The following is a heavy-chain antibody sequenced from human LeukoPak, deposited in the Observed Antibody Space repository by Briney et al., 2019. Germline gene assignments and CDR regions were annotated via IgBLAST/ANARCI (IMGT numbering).Heavy chain of an antibody. D-gene: IGHD1-26*01. V-gene: IGHV4-34*01. Sequence: SETLSLTCAVYGGSFSTYYWSWIRQPPGKGLEWIGEINHSGSTNYNPSLKSRVTISVDTSKNQFSLKLSSVTAADTAVYYCARRSRRGATLGHWGQGTLVTVSS. CDR3: ARRSRRGATLGH. CDR1: GGSFSTYY. CDR2: INHSGST. J-gene: IGHJ4*02.